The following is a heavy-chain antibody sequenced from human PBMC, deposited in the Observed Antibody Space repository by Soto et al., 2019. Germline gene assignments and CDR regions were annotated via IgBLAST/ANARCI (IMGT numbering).Heavy chain of an antibody. V-gene: IGHV4-30-4*01. CDR2: IYNSGST. Sequence: SETLSLTCTVSGGSVSSGGYFWSWIRQPPGEGLEWIGHIYNSGSTYSNPSLRGRVTISVDTSKSQFSLKLSSVTAADTAVYYCAKADYDFWSGSDYWGQGTLVTVSS. J-gene: IGHJ4*02. CDR1: GGSVSSGGYF. CDR3: AKADYDFWSGSDY. D-gene: IGHD3-3*01.